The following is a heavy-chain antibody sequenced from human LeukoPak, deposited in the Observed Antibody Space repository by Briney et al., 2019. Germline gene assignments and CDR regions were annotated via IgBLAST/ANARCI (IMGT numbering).Heavy chain of an antibody. CDR2: IYYSGST. D-gene: IGHD5-12*01. Sequence: SETLSLTCAVSGGSISSYYLSWIRQPPGKGLEWIGCIYYSGSTNYNPSLKSRVTISVDTSKNQFSVKLTSVTAADTAVYYCAGHQWMYNWFDPWGQGTPFTVSS. CDR1: GGSISSYY. CDR3: AGHQWMYNWFDP. J-gene: IGHJ5*02. V-gene: IGHV4-59*08.